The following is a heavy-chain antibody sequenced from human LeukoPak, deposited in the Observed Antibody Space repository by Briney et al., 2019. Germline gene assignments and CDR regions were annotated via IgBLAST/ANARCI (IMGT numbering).Heavy chain of an antibody. J-gene: IGHJ4*02. CDR3: AKGITGWYPYYFDF. Sequence: GGSLRLSCAASGFTVSSNYMSWVRQAPGKGLEWVSVIYSGGSTYYADSVKGRFTISRDNSKKTLDLQMNSLTAEDTAVYYCAKGITGWYPYYFDFWGPGTLVTVSS. CDR2: IYSGGST. D-gene: IGHD6-19*01. CDR1: GFTVSSNY. V-gene: IGHV3-66*01.